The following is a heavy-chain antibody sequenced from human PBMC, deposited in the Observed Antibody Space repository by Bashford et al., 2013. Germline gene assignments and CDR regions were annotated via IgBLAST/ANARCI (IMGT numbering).Heavy chain of an antibody. V-gene: IGHV4-61*01. CDR2: IYYSGST. CDR3: ARELASWFDP. J-gene: IGHJ5*02. D-gene: IGHD3-3*02. Sequence: SSETLSLTCTVSGGSVSSGSYYWSWIRQPPGKGLEWIGYIYYSGSTNYNPSLKSRVTMSVDTSKNQFSLKLSSVTAADTAVYYCARELASWFDPWGQGTLVTVSS. CDR1: GGSVSSGSYY.